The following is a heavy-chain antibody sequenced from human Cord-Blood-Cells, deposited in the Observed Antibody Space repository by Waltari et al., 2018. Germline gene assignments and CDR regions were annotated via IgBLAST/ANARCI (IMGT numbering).Heavy chain of an antibody. Sequence: QVQLQESGPGLVKPSETLSLTCTVSGASISSCYWSWIRKPSVKGLEWIWYSYYSGSTTYNPSLKSRVTISVDTSKNQFSLKLSSVTSADTAVYYCARDGRGIAAAGTRTFDYWGQGTLVTVSS. CDR3: ARDGRGIAAAGTRTFDY. CDR2: SYYSGST. D-gene: IGHD6-13*01. J-gene: IGHJ4*02. CDR1: GASISSCY. V-gene: IGHV4-59*01.